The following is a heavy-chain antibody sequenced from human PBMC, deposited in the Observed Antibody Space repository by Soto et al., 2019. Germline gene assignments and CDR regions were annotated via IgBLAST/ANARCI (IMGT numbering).Heavy chain of an antibody. CDR3: ATIRINMIRGVFYYGLDV. CDR1: GYTFTKYD. J-gene: IGHJ6*02. Sequence: QEQLEQSGAEVKKPGASVKVSCKASGYTFTKYDFNWVRQATGQGPEWMGWVNPISGNTETAQNFQGRVSLTRNTSTNTAGRELRSLRSGDTTIYYCATIRINMIRGVFYYGLDVWGRGTTVTVSS. CDR2: VNPISGNT. D-gene: IGHD3-10*01. V-gene: IGHV1-8*01.